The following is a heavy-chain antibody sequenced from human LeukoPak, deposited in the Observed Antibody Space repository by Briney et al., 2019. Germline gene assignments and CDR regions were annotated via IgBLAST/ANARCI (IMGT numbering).Heavy chain of an antibody. J-gene: IGHJ3*02. CDR1: GFTFSSYW. Sequence: GGSLRLSCAASGFTFSSYWMHWVRQAPGKGLVWVSRINSDGSSTSYADSVKGRFTISRDNAKNTLYLQMSSLRAEDTAVYYCATTTGRPYVAFDIWGQGTMVTVSS. V-gene: IGHV3-74*01. CDR3: ATTTGRPYVAFDI. D-gene: IGHD4-11*01. CDR2: INSDGSST.